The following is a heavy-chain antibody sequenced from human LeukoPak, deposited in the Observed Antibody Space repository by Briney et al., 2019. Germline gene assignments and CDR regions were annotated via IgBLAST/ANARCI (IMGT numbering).Heavy chain of an antibody. CDR3: ARASAYGSGCYGFGAFDI. V-gene: IGHV4-30-4*01. CDR2: IYYSGST. J-gene: IGHJ3*02. CDR1: GGSISSGDYY. Sequence: SETLSLTCTVSGGSISSGDYYWSWIRQPPGKGLEWIGYIYYSGSTYYNPSLKSRVTISVDTSKNQFSLKLSSVTAADTAVYYCARASAYGSGCYGFGAFDIWGQGTMVTVSS. D-gene: IGHD3-10*01.